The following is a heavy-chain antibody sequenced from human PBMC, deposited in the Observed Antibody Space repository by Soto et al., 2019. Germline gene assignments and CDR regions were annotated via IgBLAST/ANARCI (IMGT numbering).Heavy chain of an antibody. CDR3: ARDQSSGYCTNGVCPSGLDY. CDR1: GFTFSSYS. J-gene: IGHJ4*02. V-gene: IGHV3-48*02. D-gene: IGHD2-8*01. Sequence: EVQLVESGGGLVQPGGSLRLSCAASGFTFSSYSMNWVRQAPGKGLEWVSYISSSSSTIYYADSVKGRFTISRDNAKNSLYLQMNSLRDEDTAVYYCARDQSSGYCTNGVCPSGLDYWGQRTLVTVSS. CDR2: ISSSSSTI.